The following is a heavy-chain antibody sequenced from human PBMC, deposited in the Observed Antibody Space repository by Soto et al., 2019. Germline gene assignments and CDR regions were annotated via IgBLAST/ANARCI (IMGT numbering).Heavy chain of an antibody. V-gene: IGHV3-23*01. CDR1: GFTFSSYA. CDR3: AKDQSYYDYAPRADAFDI. Sequence: EVQLLESGGGLVQPGGSLRLSCAASGFTFSSYAMSWVRQAPGKGLEWVSAISGSGGSTYCADSVKGRFTISRDNSKNTLYLQMNSLRAEDTAVYYCAKDQSYYDYAPRADAFDIWGQGTMVTVSS. J-gene: IGHJ3*02. D-gene: IGHD3-16*01. CDR2: ISGSGGST.